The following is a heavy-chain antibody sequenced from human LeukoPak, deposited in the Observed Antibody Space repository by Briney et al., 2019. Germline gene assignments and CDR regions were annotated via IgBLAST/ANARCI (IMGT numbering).Heavy chain of an antibody. D-gene: IGHD3-16*01. CDR3: ARVMITFGGVPNFDY. CDR2: INPSGGST. CDR1: GYTSTSYY. Sequence: ASVKVSCKASGYTSTSYYMHWVRQAPGQGLEWMGIINPSGGSTSYAQKFQGRVTMTRDTSTSTVYMELSSLRSDDTAVYYCARVMITFGGVPNFDYWGQGTLVTVSS. V-gene: IGHV1-46*01. J-gene: IGHJ4*02.